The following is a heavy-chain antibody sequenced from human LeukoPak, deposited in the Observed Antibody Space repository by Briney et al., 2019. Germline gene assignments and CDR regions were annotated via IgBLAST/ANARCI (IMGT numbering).Heavy chain of an antibody. Sequence: SETLSLTCTVSGGSISSYYWSWIRQPPGKGLEWIGYIYYSGSTNYNASLKSRVTISVDTSKNQLSLKLSTVTAADTAVYYCARGGIAVAGTPYYYGMDVWGQGTTVTVSS. J-gene: IGHJ6*02. D-gene: IGHD6-19*01. CDR2: IYYSGST. V-gene: IGHV4-59*01. CDR3: ARGGIAVAGTPYYYGMDV. CDR1: GGSISSYY.